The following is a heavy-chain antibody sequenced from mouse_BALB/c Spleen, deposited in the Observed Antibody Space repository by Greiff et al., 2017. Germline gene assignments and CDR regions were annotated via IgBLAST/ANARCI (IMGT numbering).Heavy chain of an antibody. CDR3: ARHWRDSSGFDY. CDR1: GFTFSSYG. D-gene: IGHD3-2*01. V-gene: IGHV5-6*01. Sequence: EVKLVESGGDLVKPGGSLKLSCAASGFTFSSYGMSWVRQTPDKRLEWVATISSGGSYTYYPDSVKGRFTISRDNAKNTLYLQMSSLKSEDTAMYYCARHWRDSSGFDYWGQGTTLTVSS. J-gene: IGHJ2*01. CDR2: ISSGGSYT.